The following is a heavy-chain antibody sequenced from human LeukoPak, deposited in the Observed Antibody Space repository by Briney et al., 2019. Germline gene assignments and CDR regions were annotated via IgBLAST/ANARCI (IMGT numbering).Heavy chain of an antibody. D-gene: IGHD5/OR15-5a*01. V-gene: IGHV1-18*01. CDR3: ARRALSAIDI. Sequence: ASVKVSCKASGFTFMHHSIAWVRQAPGQGLEWMGWISTFNGNTKYAHKVQDRVTMTTDTSTNTAYMALRRLRSDDTAVYYCARRALSAIDIWGQGTLVTVSS. CDR1: GFTFMHHS. CDR2: ISTFNGNT. J-gene: IGHJ4*02.